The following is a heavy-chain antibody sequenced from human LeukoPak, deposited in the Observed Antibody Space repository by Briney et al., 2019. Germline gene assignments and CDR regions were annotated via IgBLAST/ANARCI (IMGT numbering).Heavy chain of an antibody. V-gene: IGHV4-34*01. CDR3: ARPTRGYSYGYVSGFWAY. J-gene: IGHJ4*02. Sequence: SETLSLTCAVYGGSFSGYYWSWIRQPPGRGLEWIGEINHSGSTNYNPSLKSRVTISVDTSKNQFSLKLSSVTAADTAVYYCARPTRGYSYGYVSGFWAYWGQGTLVTVSS. CDR1: GGSFSGYY. D-gene: IGHD5-18*01. CDR2: INHSGST.